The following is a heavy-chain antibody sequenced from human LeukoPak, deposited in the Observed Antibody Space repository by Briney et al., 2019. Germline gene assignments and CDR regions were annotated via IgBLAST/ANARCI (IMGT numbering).Heavy chain of an antibody. Sequence: SETLSLTCAVYGGSFSGYYWSWIRQPPGKGLEWIGEINHSGSTNYNPSLKSRVTISVDTSKNQFSLKLSSVTAADTAVCYCARGVSGWYYFDYWGQGTLVTVSS. J-gene: IGHJ4*02. V-gene: IGHV4-34*01. D-gene: IGHD6-19*01. CDR2: INHSGST. CDR3: ARGVSGWYYFDY. CDR1: GGSFSGYY.